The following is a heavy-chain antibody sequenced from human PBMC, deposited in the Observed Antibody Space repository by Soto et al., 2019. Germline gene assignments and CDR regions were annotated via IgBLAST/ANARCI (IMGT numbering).Heavy chain of an antibody. Sequence: SETLSLTCTVSGGSISSYYLSWIRQPAGKGLEWIGRIYTSGSTNYNPSLKSRVTMSVDTSKNQFSLKLSSVTAADTAVYYCARGTVSKGWFDPWGQGTLVTVLL. J-gene: IGHJ5*02. CDR2: IYTSGST. CDR1: GGSISSYY. D-gene: IGHD4-4*01. CDR3: ARGTVSKGWFDP. V-gene: IGHV4-4*07.